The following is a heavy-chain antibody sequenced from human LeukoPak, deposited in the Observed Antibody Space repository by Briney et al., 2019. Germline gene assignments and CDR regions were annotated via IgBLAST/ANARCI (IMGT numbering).Heavy chain of an antibody. J-gene: IGHJ5*02. V-gene: IGHV4-34*01. Sequence: PSETLSLACAVDGGSFSGYYWGWIRQPPGKGLEWIGEINHSGSTNYNPSLKSRVTRSVDTSKNQFSLKLSSVTAADTAVYYCARAQFGVVEGTGFDPWGQGTLVTVSS. CDR3: ARAQFGVVEGTGFDP. CDR1: GGSFSGYY. CDR2: INHSGST. D-gene: IGHD3-3*01.